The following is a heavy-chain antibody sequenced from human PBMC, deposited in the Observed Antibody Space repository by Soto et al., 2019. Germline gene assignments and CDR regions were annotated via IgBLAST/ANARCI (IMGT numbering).Heavy chain of an antibody. CDR3: ESGIQLWLRRINNGYSG. Sequence: QVQLVQSGAEVKKPESSVKVSCKAPGGTFSTYAISWVRQAPGQGLEWMGGIIPMFGTANYAQRFQYRVTITADESTNTVYMELSSLRSEDTAVYFCESGIQLWLRRINNGYSGWGQGTLVTVSS. CDR1: GGTFSTYA. CDR2: IIPMFGTA. J-gene: IGHJ4*02. V-gene: IGHV1-69*12. D-gene: IGHD5-18*01.